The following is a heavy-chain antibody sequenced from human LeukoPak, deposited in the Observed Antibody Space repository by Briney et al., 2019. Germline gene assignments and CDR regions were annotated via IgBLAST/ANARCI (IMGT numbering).Heavy chain of an antibody. CDR2: ISWNSGSI. J-gene: IGHJ4*02. CDR1: GFTFDDYA. D-gene: IGHD3-22*01. V-gene: IGHV3-9*01. CDR3: AKPAKACYYDSSGYYALAYFDY. Sequence: GGSLRLSCAASGFTFDDYAMHWVRQAPGKGLEWVSGISWNSGSIGYADSVKGRFTISRDNAKNSLYLQMNSLRAEDTALYYCAKPAKACYYDSSGYYALAYFDYWGQGTLVTVSS.